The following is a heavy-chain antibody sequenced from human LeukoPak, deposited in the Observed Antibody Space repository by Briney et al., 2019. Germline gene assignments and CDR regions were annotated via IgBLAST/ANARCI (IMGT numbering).Heavy chain of an antibody. CDR1: GFTFSSYA. CDR3: AKDSVYVWGSYRVD. CDR2: ISVGGGST. V-gene: IGHV3-23*01. D-gene: IGHD3-16*02. Sequence: GGSLRLSCAASGFTFSSYAMNWVRQAPGQGPEWVSAISVGGGSTYYADSVKGRFTISRDNSKNTLYLQMNSLRAEDTAVYYCAKDSVYVWGSYRVDWGQGTLVTVSS. J-gene: IGHJ4*02.